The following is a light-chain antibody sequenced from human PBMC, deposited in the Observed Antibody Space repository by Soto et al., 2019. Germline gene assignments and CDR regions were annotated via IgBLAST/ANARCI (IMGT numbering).Light chain of an antibody. Sequence: QSVLTQHASVSGSPGQSIAISCTGTTSDVGGYKYVSCYQQHPGKAPKLMIYEVSNRPSGLSNRFSGSKSGYTASLTISGLQAEDEADYYCSSYTSSSTLDVFGTGTRSPS. CDR2: EVS. J-gene: IGLJ1*01. V-gene: IGLV2-14*01. CDR1: TSDVGGYKY. CDR3: SSYTSSSTLDV.